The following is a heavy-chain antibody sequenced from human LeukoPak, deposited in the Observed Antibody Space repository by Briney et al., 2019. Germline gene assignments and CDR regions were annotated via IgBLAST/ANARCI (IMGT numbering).Heavy chain of an antibody. D-gene: IGHD1-26*01. CDR2: ISGSGDST. CDR3: VKRRHVWELPPSSD. Sequence: GGSLRLSCAASGFTFSSCAMSWVRQAPGKGLEWVSTISGSGDSTYYADSVKGRFAISRDNSKNTLYLQMNSLRAEDTAVYYCVKRRHVWELPPSSDWGQGTLVTVSS. CDR1: GFTFSSCA. J-gene: IGHJ4*02. V-gene: IGHV3-23*01.